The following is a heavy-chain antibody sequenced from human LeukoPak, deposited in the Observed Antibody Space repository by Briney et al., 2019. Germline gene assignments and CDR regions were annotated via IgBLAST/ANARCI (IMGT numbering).Heavy chain of an antibody. D-gene: IGHD2-2*01. J-gene: IGHJ6*03. CDR2: INPSGGST. V-gene: IGHV1-46*01. CDR1: GYTFTSYY. Sequence: ASVKVSCKASGYTFTSYYMHWVRQAPGQGLEWMGIINPSGGSTSYAQKFQGRVTMTRDMSTSTVYMELSSLRSEDTAVYYCARGGYQLLQPYYYMDVWGKGTTVTVSS. CDR3: ARGGYQLLQPYYYMDV.